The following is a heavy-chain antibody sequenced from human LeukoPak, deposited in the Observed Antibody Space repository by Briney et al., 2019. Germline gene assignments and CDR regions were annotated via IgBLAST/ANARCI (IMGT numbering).Heavy chain of an antibody. CDR1: GVPFSIYA. D-gene: IGHD3-16*01. V-gene: IGHV3-23*01. CDR2: ISFSGGRT. J-gene: IGHJ3*02. Sequence: GGSLRLSCAASGVPFSIYAMSWVRQAPGKGLEGVSTISFSGGRTYYADSVKGRFTISRDTSKNTLSLQMNSLRAEDTAVYYCAKDYVLGSYGAFDIWGQGTTVTVSS. CDR3: AKDYVLGSYGAFDI.